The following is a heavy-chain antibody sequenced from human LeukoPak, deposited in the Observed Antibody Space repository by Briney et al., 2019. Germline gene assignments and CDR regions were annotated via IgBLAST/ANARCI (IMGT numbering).Heavy chain of an antibody. CDR1: GGSFSGYY. Sequence: SETLSLTCAAYGGSFSGYYWSWIRQPPGKGLEWIGEINHSGSTNYNPSLKSRVTISVDTSKNQFSLKLSSVTAADTAVYYCARGARGEDYWGQGTLVTVSS. J-gene: IGHJ4*02. D-gene: IGHD3-10*01. CDR3: ARGARGEDY. CDR2: INHSGST. V-gene: IGHV4-34*01.